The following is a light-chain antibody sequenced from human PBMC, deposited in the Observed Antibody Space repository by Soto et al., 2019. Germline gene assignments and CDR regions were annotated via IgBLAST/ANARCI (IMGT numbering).Light chain of an antibody. CDR2: NNN. J-gene: IGLJ1*01. V-gene: IGLV1-44*01. CDR3: AAWDDSLDGPI. CDR1: SSNIGSNS. Sequence: QSVLTQPPSASGTPGQRVTISCSGSSSNIGSNSVNWYQQLPGTAPKLLIYNNNQRPSGVPDRFSGSKSGTSASLAISGLQSEDESHYYCAAWDDSLDGPIFGTGTKVTV.